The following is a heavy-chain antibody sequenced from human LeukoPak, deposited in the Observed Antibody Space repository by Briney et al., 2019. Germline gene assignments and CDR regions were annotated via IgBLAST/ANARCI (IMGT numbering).Heavy chain of an antibody. CDR3: ARDQQLWLLGY. V-gene: IGHV3-48*03. D-gene: IGHD5-18*01. J-gene: IGHJ4*02. CDR1: GFTFGSYE. CDR2: ISSSGSTI. Sequence: GGSLRLSCAASGFTFGSYEMNWVRQAPGKGLEWVSYISSSGSTIYYADSVKGRFTISRDNAKNSLYLQMNSLRAEDTAVYYCARDQQLWLLGYWGQGTLVTVSS.